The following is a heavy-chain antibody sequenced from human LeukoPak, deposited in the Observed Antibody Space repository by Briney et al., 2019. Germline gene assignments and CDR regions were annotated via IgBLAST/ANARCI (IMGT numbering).Heavy chain of an antibody. Sequence: GASVKVSCKASGYTFTSYGISWVRQAPGQGLEWMGWISAYNGNTNYAQKLQGRVTMTTDTSTSTAYMELRSLRSDDTAVYYCARDRTSADLEWLLYAFDIWGQGTMVTVSS. D-gene: IGHD3-3*01. J-gene: IGHJ3*02. CDR3: ARDRTSADLEWLLYAFDI. CDR1: GYTFTSYG. V-gene: IGHV1-18*01. CDR2: ISAYNGNT.